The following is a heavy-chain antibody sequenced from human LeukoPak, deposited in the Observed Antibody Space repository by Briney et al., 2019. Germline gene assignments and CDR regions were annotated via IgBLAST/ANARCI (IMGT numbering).Heavy chain of an antibody. V-gene: IGHV3-53*01. CDR2: IYSGGST. Sequence: GGSLRLSCAAYGFTVSSNYMSWVRQAPGKGLEWVSVIYSGGSTYYAVSVKGRFTISRDNSKNTLYLQMNSLRAEDTAVYYCAREDILTGFDYWGQGTLVTVSS. J-gene: IGHJ4*02. D-gene: IGHD3-9*01. CDR1: GFTVSSNY. CDR3: AREDILTGFDY.